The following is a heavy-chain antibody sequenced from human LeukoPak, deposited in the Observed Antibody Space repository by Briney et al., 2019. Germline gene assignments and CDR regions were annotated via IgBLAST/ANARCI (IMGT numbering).Heavy chain of an antibody. V-gene: IGHV1-2*06. Sequence: ASVKVSCKASGYAFSSHPVSWVRQAPGQGLEWMGRINPNTGGTDYAQKFQGRVTMTRDTSISTAYMDLSRLRSDDTAVYYCARDYCSSTSCLFDYWGQGTLVTVSS. J-gene: IGHJ4*02. D-gene: IGHD2-2*01. CDR2: INPNTGGT. CDR3: ARDYCSSTSCLFDY. CDR1: GYAFSSHP.